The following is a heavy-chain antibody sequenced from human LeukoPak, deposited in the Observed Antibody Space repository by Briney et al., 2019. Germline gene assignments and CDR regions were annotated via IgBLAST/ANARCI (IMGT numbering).Heavy chain of an antibody. V-gene: IGHV4-30-2*01. CDR3: ARDWVGATDD. Sequence: PSQTLSLTCTVSDGSISSGGYYWSWIRQPPGKGLEWIGYIYHSGSTYYNPSLKSRVTISVDRSKNQFSLKLSSVTAADTAVYYCARDWVGATDDWGQGTLVTVSS. CDR1: DGSISSGGYY. D-gene: IGHD1-26*01. J-gene: IGHJ4*02. CDR2: IYHSGST.